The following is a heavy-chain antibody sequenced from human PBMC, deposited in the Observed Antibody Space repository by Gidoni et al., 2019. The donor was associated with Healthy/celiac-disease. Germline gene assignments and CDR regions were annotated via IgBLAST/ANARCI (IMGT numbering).Heavy chain of an antibody. CDR1: GFTFSSYA. CDR2: ISGSGGST. J-gene: IGHJ6*02. Sequence: EVQLLESGGGLVQPGGSLRLSCAASGFTFSSYAMSWVRQAPGKGLEWVSAISGSGGSTYYADSVKGRFTISRDNSKNTLYLQMNSLRAEDTAVYYCAKEGPITIFGVVISPHRGMDVWGQGTTVTVSS. V-gene: IGHV3-23*01. D-gene: IGHD3-3*01. CDR3: AKEGPITIFGVVISPHRGMDV.